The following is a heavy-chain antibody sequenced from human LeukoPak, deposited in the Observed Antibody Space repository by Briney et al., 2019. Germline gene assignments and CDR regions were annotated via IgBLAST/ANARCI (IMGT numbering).Heavy chain of an antibody. CDR1: GFTVSSNY. J-gene: IGHJ4*02. CDR2: IYSGGST. V-gene: IGHV3-53*01. Sequence: PGGSLRLSCAASGFTVSSNYMSWVRQAPGKGLEWVSVIYSGGSTYYADSVKGRFTISRDNSKNTLYLQMNSLRAEDTAVYYCARPPLHSSGYWTLDYWGQGTLVTVSS. D-gene: IGHD3-22*01. CDR3: ARPPLHSSGYWTLDY.